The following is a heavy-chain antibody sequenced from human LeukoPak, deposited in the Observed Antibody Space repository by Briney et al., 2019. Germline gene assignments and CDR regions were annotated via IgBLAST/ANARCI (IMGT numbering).Heavy chain of an antibody. CDR2: IYHSGST. CDR1: GGSISSSNW. Sequence: SGTLSLTCAVSGGSISSSNWWSWVRQPPGKGLEWIGEIYHSGSTNYNPSLKSRVTISVDKSKNQFSLKLSSVTAADTAVYYCARDTRIVGAIAAFDIWGQGTMVTVSS. J-gene: IGHJ3*02. CDR3: ARDTRIVGAIAAFDI. V-gene: IGHV4-4*02. D-gene: IGHD1-26*01.